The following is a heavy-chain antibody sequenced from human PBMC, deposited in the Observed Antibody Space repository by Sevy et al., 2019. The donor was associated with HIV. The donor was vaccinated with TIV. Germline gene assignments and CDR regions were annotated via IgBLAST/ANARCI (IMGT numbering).Heavy chain of an antibody. CDR1: GFTFSSYE. D-gene: IGHD3-10*01. CDR2: ISSSGSTI. CDR3: ASRSYYYGSGSYYNVY. J-gene: IGHJ4*02. V-gene: IGHV3-48*03. Sequence: GGSLRLSCAASGFTFSSYEMNWVRQAPGKGLEWVSYISSSGSTIYYADSVKGRFNISRDNAKNSLYLQMNSLRAEDMAVYYCASRSYYYGSGSYYNVYWGQGTLVTVSS.